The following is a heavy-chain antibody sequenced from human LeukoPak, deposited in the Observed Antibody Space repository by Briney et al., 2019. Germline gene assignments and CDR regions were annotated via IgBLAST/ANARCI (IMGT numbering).Heavy chain of an antibody. V-gene: IGHV1-2*02. CDR1: GYTFTAYY. CDR3: ASGYSDYADYYNYYMDV. CDR2: INPNSGGT. J-gene: IGHJ6*03. D-gene: IGHD4-11*01. Sequence: ASVTVSCKASGYTFTAYYMHWVRQAPGQGLEWMGWINPNSGGTNYAQKFQGRVTMTRDTSITTAYMELSRLTSDDTAVYYCASGYSDYADYYNYYMDVWGKGTTVTVSS.